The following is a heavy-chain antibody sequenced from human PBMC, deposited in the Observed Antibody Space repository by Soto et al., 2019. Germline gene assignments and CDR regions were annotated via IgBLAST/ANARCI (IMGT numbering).Heavy chain of an antibody. J-gene: IGHJ6*03. CDR3: AKGTIFGVVIMNYYYMDV. V-gene: IGHV3-23*01. CDR1: GFTFSSYS. D-gene: IGHD3-3*01. CDR2: ISGSGGST. Sequence: PGGSLRLSCAASGFTFSSYSMNWVRQAPGKGLEWVSAISGSGGSTYYADSVKGRFTISRDNSKNTLYLQMNSLRAEDTAVYYCAKGTIFGVVIMNYYYMDVWGKGTTVTVSS.